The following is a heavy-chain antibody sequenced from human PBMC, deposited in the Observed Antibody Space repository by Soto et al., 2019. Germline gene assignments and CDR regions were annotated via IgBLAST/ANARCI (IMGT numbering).Heavy chain of an antibody. CDR2: ISSSSSYI. CDR3: ARVLRFLEWLPPYYYGMDV. CDR1: GFTFSSYS. J-gene: IGHJ6*02. V-gene: IGHV3-21*01. Sequence: GGSLRLSCAASGFTFSSYSMNWVRQAPGKGLEWVSSISSSSSYIYYADSVKGRFTISRDNAKNSLYLQMNSLRAEDTAVYYCARVLRFLEWLPPYYYGMDVWGQGTTVPVSS. D-gene: IGHD3-3*01.